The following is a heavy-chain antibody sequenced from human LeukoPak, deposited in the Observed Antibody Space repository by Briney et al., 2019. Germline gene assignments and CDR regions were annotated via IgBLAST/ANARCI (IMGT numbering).Heavy chain of an antibody. V-gene: IGHV4-4*07. CDR2: IYTSGST. J-gene: IGHJ5*02. D-gene: IGHD3-10*01. CDR1: GGSISSYY. CDR3: ARQYYYGSGSHNWFDP. Sequence: SETLSLTCTVSGGSISSYYWSWIRQPAGKGLEWIGRIYTSGSTNYNPSLKSRVTMSVDTSKNQFSLKLSSVTAAGTAVYYCARQYYYGSGSHNWFDPWGQGTLVTVSS.